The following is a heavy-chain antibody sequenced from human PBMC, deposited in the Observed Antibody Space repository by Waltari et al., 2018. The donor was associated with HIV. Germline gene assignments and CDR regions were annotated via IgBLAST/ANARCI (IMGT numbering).Heavy chain of an antibody. CDR1: GGSIASSDSF. D-gene: IGHD6-19*01. J-gene: IGHJ1*01. Sequence: QVQLQESGPGFVKPSETLSLICNVSGGSIASSDSFWGWIRQSPELNLERVGSALDTRRPDLFTGQFFAKSSLKSRVALSVDTSKNQVSLRLTSVTAADTGLYYCVRHAAEFRPDFGWILAGVFEPWGLGTQVIVS. CDR2: ALDTRRPDLFTGQF. V-gene: IGHV4-39*01. CDR3: VRHAAEFRPDFGWILAGVFEP.